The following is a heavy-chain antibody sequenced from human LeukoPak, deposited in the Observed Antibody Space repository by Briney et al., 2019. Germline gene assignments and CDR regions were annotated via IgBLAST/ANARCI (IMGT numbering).Heavy chain of an antibody. V-gene: IGHV1-2*02. D-gene: IGHD6-19*01. CDR1: GYTLTNYY. J-gene: IGHJ5*02. CDR2: INPDHGGT. Sequence: ASVKVSCKASGYTLTNYYIHWVRQAPGQGLEWMGWINPDHGGTNYAQKFQGRVTMTRDTSISTVNMELRSLRSDDTAVYYCAREGSGWPNWFDPWGQGTLVTVSS. CDR3: AREGSGWPNWFDP.